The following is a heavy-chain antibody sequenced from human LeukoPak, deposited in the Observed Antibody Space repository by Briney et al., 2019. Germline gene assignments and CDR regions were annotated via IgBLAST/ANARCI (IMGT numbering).Heavy chain of an antibody. D-gene: IGHD2-15*01. V-gene: IGHV4-34*01. Sequence: PSETLSLTCAVYGGSFSGYYWSWIRQPPGKGLEWIGEINHSGSTNYNPSLKSRVTISVDTSKNQFSLKLSSVTAADTAVYYCARGDRDSPTYYYYYYYMDVWGKGTTVAVS. CDR1: GGSFSGYY. CDR3: ARGDRDSPTYYYYYYYMDV. CDR2: INHSGST. J-gene: IGHJ6*03.